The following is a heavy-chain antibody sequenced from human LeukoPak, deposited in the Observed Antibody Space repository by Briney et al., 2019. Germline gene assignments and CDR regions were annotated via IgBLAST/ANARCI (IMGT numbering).Heavy chain of an antibody. V-gene: IGHV4-34*01. Sequence: SETLSLTCAVYGGSFSGYYWSWIRQPPGKGLEWIEEINHSGSTNYNPSLKSRVTISVDTSKNQFSLKLSSVTAADTAVYYCARVGKTTKNDYWGQGTLVTVSS. CDR2: INHSGST. D-gene: IGHD4-11*01. J-gene: IGHJ4*02. CDR1: GGSFSGYY. CDR3: ARVGKTTKNDY.